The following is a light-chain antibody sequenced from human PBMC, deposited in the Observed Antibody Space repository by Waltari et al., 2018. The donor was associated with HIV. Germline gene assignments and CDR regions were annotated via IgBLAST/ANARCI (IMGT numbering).Light chain of an antibody. CDR2: LNNDGSH. Sequence: QPVLTPSPSAAASLRASVRLTSTLSRRHSVYAIARHHQHPQKGPRYLMRLNNDGSHYKGDGIPDRFSGSSSGAERYLIISSLQSGDEADYYCQTWDTGIIIFGGGTKLTVL. J-gene: IGLJ2*01. V-gene: IGLV4-69*01. CDR1: RRHSVYA. CDR3: QTWDTGIII.